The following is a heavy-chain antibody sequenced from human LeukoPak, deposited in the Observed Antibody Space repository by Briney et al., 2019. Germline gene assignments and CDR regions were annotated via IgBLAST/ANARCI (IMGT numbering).Heavy chain of an antibody. Sequence: SVKVSCKASGGTFSSYAISWVRQAPGQGLEWMGGIIPIFGTANYAQKFQGRVTITTDESTSTAYMELSSLRSEDTAVYYCAGGTMVRGAFDYWGQGTLVTVSS. D-gene: IGHD3-10*01. CDR3: AGGTMVRGAFDY. V-gene: IGHV1-69*05. J-gene: IGHJ4*02. CDR2: IIPIFGTA. CDR1: GGTFSSYA.